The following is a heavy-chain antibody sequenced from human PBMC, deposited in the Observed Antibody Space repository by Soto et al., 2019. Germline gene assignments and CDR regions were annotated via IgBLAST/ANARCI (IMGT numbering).Heavy chain of an antibody. V-gene: IGHV3-30*18. D-gene: IGHD4-17*01. J-gene: IGHJ3*02. CDR1: GFTFSSYG. CDR2: ISYDGSNK. Sequence: GGSLRLSCAASGFTFSSYGMHWVRQAPGKGLEWVAVISYDGSNKYYADSVKGRFTISRDNSKNTLYLQMNSLRAEDTAVYYCAKGCPYGDYGEGFCAFDIWGQGTMVTVSS. CDR3: AKGCPYGDYGEGFCAFDI.